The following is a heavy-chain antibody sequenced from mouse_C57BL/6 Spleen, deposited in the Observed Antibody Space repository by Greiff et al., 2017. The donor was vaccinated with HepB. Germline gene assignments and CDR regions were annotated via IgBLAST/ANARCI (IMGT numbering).Heavy chain of an antibody. CDR3: AKENYGNFYRYFDV. CDR1: GYTFTSYW. J-gene: IGHJ1*03. D-gene: IGHD2-1*01. CDR2: FDPNSGGT. Sequence: QVQLQQPGAELVKPGASVKLSCKASGYTFTSYWMHWVKQRPGRGLEWIGRFDPNSGGTKYNEKFKSKATLTVDKPSSTAYMQLSSLTSEDSAVYYAAKENYGNFYRYFDVWGTGTTVTVSS. V-gene: IGHV1-72*01.